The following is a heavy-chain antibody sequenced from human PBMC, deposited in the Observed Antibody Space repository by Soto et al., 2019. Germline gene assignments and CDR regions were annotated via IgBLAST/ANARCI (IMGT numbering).Heavy chain of an antibody. V-gene: IGHV4-4*02. Sequence: QVLLQESGPGLVQPSGTLSLSCVVSGVSISSNYNWAWVRQPPGKELEWLGDISHIGSVNYNPSLKSRVTISMDKSQNQFSLKVNSVTAADTVVYYCARSFGWYAIDYWGQGTLVIVSS. D-gene: IGHD6-19*01. CDR3: ARSFGWYAIDY. CDR1: GVSISSNYN. CDR2: ISHIGSV. J-gene: IGHJ4*02.